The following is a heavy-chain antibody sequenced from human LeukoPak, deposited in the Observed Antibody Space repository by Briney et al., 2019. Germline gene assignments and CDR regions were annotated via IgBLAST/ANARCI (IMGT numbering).Heavy chain of an antibody. D-gene: IGHD6-13*01. CDR1: GYGFNSYW. CDR3: ARVLGPYTTSWFDY. J-gene: IGHJ4*02. CDR2: IYPGDSDT. Sequence: GEPLKISSKGSGYGFNSYWIGWVRQMPGKGLEWMGIIYPGDSDTRYSPSFQGQVTISADKSISTAYLQWSSLKASDTAMYYCARVLGPYTTSWFDYWGQGTLVTVSS. V-gene: IGHV5-51*01.